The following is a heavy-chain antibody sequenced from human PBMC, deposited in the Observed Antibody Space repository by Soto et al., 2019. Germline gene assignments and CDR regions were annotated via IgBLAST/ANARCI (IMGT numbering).Heavy chain of an antibody. Sequence: SETLSLTCTVSGGSISSYYWSWIRQPPGKGLEWIGYIYYSGSTNYNPSLKSRVTISVDTSKNQFSLKLSSVTAADTAVYYCARDAFLWGLDAFDIWGQGTMVTVSS. V-gene: IGHV4-59*12. CDR2: IYYSGST. CDR3: ARDAFLWGLDAFDI. J-gene: IGHJ3*02. D-gene: IGHD3-16*01. CDR1: GGSISSYY.